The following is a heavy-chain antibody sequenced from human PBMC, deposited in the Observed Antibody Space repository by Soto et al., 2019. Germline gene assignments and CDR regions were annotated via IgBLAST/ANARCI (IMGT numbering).Heavy chain of an antibody. V-gene: IGHV3-33*01. D-gene: IGHD6-19*01. CDR3: ARGRRGWYEDDAFDI. J-gene: IGHJ3*02. CDR2: IWCDGSNK. Sequence: GGSLRLSCAASGFTFSSYGMHWVRQAPGKGLEWVAVIWCDGSNKYYADSVKGGFTISRDNSKNTLYLQMNSLGAEDTAVYYCARGRRGWYEDDAFDIWGQGTMVTVSS. CDR1: GFTFSSYG.